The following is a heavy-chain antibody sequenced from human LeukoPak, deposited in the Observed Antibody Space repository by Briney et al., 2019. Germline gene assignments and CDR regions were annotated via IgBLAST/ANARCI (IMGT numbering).Heavy chain of an antibody. J-gene: IGHJ4*02. CDR3: ARGSSAGASLRHDY. CDR2: IKQDGSEE. CDR1: GFTFSSYW. Sequence: WGSLRLSCAASGFTFSSYWMGWVRQAPGKGLEWVANIKQDGSEENFVDSVKGRFTISRDNAKKSLYLQMNSLRAEDTAVYYCARGSSAGASLRHDYWGQGTLVTVSS. V-gene: IGHV3-7*01. D-gene: IGHD1-26*01.